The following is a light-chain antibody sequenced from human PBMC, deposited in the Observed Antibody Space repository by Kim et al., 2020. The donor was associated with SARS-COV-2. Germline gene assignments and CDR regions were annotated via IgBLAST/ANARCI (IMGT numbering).Light chain of an antibody. CDR2: AAS. CDR3: QNYNGAPLT. J-gene: IGKJ4*01. Sequence: DMQMTQSPSSLSASVGDRVTITCRASRDIGHYLAWYQQKPGKVPKLLFYAASALQSGVPSRFSGSASGTDFTLTISSLQPEDFATYYCQNYNGAPLTFGGGTKVDIK. CDR1: RDIGHY. V-gene: IGKV1-27*01.